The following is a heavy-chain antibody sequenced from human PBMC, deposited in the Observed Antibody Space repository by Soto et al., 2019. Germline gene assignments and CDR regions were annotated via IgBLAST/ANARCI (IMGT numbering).Heavy chain of an antibody. CDR1: GFTFSSYG. V-gene: IGHV3-30*03. CDR2: ISYDGSNK. CDR3: ARTNRILDALDI. Sequence: GGSLRLSCAASGFTFSSYGMHWVRQAPGKGLEWVAVISYDGSNKYYADSVKGRFTISRDNAKNSLYLQMNSLRAEDTAVYYCARTNRILDALDIWGQGTMVTLSS. J-gene: IGHJ3*02. D-gene: IGHD2-15*01.